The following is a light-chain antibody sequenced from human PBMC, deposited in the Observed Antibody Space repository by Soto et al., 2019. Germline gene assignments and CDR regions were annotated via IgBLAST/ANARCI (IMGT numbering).Light chain of an antibody. CDR2: AAT. CDR1: QNINTF. J-gene: IGKJ4*01. CDR3: QQGHSHLLT. Sequence: DIQMTQSPSSLSASVGDRVTITCRASQNINTFLNWYQQKPGKAPKILIYAATRLQSGVPSRFSGSGSGTHFTLTISSLQSEDFATYYCQQGHSHLLTFGGGTKVEIK. V-gene: IGKV1-39*01.